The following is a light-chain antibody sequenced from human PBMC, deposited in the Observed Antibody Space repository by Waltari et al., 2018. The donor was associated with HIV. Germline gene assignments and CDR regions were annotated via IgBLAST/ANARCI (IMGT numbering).Light chain of an antibody. CDR2: GAS. CDR1: QSLSSN. CDR3: QQYNNWPRT. J-gene: IGKJ1*01. V-gene: IGKV3-15*01. Sequence: EVVMAQSPATLSVSPGERATLSCRASQSLSSNLAWYHQSPGPALRHLIYGASTRATGSPARFRGGGSGTEFTLTISSLQSEDFGVYYCQQYNNWPRTFGQGTKVEIQ.